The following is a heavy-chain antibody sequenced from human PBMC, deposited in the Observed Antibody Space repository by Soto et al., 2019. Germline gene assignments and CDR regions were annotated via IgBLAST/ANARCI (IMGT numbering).Heavy chain of an antibody. Sequence: EVQLLESGGGLVQPGGSLRLSCTASGFTFSDHAMTWVRQAPGKGLEWLSGISGGGSGAYYADSVKGRFTVSRPNSNNTLFLQMDSLRVEDTAVYYCAIDLWGYTHWGQGTLVTVSS. J-gene: IGHJ4*02. CDR1: GFTFSDHA. D-gene: IGHD3-16*01. V-gene: IGHV3-23*01. CDR2: ISGGGSGA. CDR3: AIDLWGYTH.